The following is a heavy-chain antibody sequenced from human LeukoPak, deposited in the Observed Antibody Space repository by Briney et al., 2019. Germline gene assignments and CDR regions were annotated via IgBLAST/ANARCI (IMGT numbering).Heavy chain of an antibody. D-gene: IGHD2-21*02. CDR1: GFTFSSYG. V-gene: IGHV3-30*18. CDR2: ISYDGSNK. CDR3: AKDRPRHSGGDCYSAPGGY. J-gene: IGHJ4*02. Sequence: GGSLRLSCAASGFTFSSYGMHWFRQAPGKGLEWVAVISYDGSNKYYADSVKGRFTISRDNSKNTLYLQMNSLRAEDTAVYYCAKDRPRHSGGDCYSAPGGYWGQGTLVTVSS.